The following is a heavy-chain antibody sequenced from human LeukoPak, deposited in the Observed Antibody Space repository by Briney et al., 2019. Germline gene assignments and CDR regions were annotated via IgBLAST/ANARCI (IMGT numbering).Heavy chain of an antibody. CDR3: AKGPHSSANYLFES. J-gene: IGHJ4*02. V-gene: IGHV3-23*01. CDR2: IRGSGDDT. CDR1: GFTFSSYG. D-gene: IGHD2-2*01. Sequence: GGSLRLSCAASGFTFSSYGMSWVRQAPGKGPEWVSLIRGSGDDTNYAESVRGRSTISRDNSKNTLYLLMKSLRVEDTAVYYCAKGPHSSANYLFESWGQGTLVTVSS.